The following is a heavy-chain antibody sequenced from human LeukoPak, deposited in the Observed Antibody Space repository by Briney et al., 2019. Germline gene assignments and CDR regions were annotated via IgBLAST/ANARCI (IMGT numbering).Heavy chain of an antibody. J-gene: IGHJ4*02. CDR2: VYYTGST. D-gene: IGHD3-22*01. Sequence: SETLSLTCTVSGGSISSSSYYWGWIRQPPGKGLEWIGSVYYTGSTYYNPSLQSRVTISVDTSKNQFSLKLSSVTAADTAVFYCATLGNRDSGYYLPSDYWGQGTLVTVSS. CDR1: GGSISSSSYY. CDR3: ATLGNRDSGYYLPSDY. V-gene: IGHV4-39*07.